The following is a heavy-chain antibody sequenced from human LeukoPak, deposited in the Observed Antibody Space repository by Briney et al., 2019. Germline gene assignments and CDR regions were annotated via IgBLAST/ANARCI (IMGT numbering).Heavy chain of an antibody. J-gene: IGHJ4*02. V-gene: IGHV3-48*04. Sequence: GGSLRLSCAASGFTFSSYSMNWVRQAPGKGLEWVSYISSSSSTIYYADSVKGRFTISRDNAKNSLYLQMNSLRAEDTAVYYCARTDTSSSGYFDYWGQGTLVTVSS. CDR2: ISSSSSTI. D-gene: IGHD6-6*01. CDR3: ARTDTSSSGYFDY. CDR1: GFTFSSYS.